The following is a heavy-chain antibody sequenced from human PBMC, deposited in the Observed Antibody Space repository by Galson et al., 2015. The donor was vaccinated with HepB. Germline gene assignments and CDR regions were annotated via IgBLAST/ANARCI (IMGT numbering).Heavy chain of an antibody. CDR3: AKDKTYYYYY. CDR1: GFTFSSYG. CDR2: ISYDGSNN. J-gene: IGHJ4*02. Sequence: SLRLSCAASGFTFSSYGLHWVRQAPGKGLEWVAVISYDGSNNYYADSVKGRFTISRDNSKNTLYLQMNSLRAEDTAVYYCAKDKTYYYYYWGQGTLVTVSS. D-gene: IGHD1-26*01. V-gene: IGHV3-30*18.